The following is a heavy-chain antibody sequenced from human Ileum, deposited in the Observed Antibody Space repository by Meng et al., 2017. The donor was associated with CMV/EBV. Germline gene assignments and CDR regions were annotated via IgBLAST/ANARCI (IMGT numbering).Heavy chain of an antibody. J-gene: IGHJ4*02. CDR3: AHTVNYDFWTGLFDY. D-gene: IGHD3-3*01. V-gene: IGHV2-5*01. CDR2: IYWNAEV. CDR1: GFSRSPSGVG. Sequence: TLKESRPTRGKPTPTLPLTCTFSGFSRSPSGVGVGWIRQPPGKALEWLALIYWNAEVRYSPSLKNRLTITQDTSTNQVVLTMTNMDPVDTATYYCAHTVNYDFWTGLFDYWGQGTLVTVSS.